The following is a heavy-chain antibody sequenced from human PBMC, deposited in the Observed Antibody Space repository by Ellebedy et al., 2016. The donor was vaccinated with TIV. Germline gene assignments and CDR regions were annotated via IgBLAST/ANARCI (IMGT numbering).Heavy chain of an antibody. J-gene: IGHJ3*02. Sequence: SETLSLTCSVSGDSISFYYWSWIRQPPGKGLEWIGYIYYSGSTNYNPSLKSRVTISVDTSKNQFSLKLSSVTAADTAVYYCARHFHDSSGYSDDAFDIWGQGTMVTVSS. CDR3: ARHFHDSSGYSDDAFDI. CDR2: IYYSGST. CDR1: GDSISFYY. V-gene: IGHV4-59*08. D-gene: IGHD3-22*01.